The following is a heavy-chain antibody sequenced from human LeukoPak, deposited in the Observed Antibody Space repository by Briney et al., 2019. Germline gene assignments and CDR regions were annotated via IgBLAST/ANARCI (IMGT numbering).Heavy chain of an antibody. CDR1: GFTVSSNY. V-gene: IGHV3-53*01. CDR3: ARPSLPGGYNPYFDY. Sequence: GGSLRLSCAASGFTVSSNYMSWVRQAPGKGLEWVSVIYSGGSTYYADSVKGRFTISRDNSKNTLYLQMNSLRAEDTAMYYCARPSLPGGYNPYFDYWGQGTLVTVSS. J-gene: IGHJ4*02. CDR2: IYSGGST. D-gene: IGHD5-24*01.